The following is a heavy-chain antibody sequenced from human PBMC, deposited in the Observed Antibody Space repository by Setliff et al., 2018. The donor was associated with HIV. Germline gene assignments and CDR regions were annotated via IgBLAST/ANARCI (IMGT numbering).Heavy chain of an antibody. D-gene: IGHD2-2*02. V-gene: IGHV4-59*11. CDR2: VYHTGST. Sequence: PSETLSLTCAVSGGSIGIHYWSWIRQPPGKGLEWIGTVYHTGSTIYNPSLQSRVIMSVDTSRNQFSLNVTSVTAADTATYYCAKTNIPMPRSGTRLESWGPGRLVTVSS. J-gene: IGHJ4*02. CDR1: GGSIGIHY. CDR3: AKTNIPMPRSGTRLES.